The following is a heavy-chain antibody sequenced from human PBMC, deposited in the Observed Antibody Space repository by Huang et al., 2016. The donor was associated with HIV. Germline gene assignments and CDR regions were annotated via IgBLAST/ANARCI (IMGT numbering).Heavy chain of an antibody. CDR3: ARLIGSPSFYYGLDV. J-gene: IGHJ6*02. CDR2: IDPGDSDT. CDR1: GYRFSSNW. D-gene: IGHD3-10*01. Sequence: EVQLVQSGAEVKKPGESLKISCKGSGYRFSSNWIGWVRQMPGKGMEWMGIIDPGDSDTRDSPSFQGKVTISADKSINTAYLQWSSLKASDTAMYYCARLIGSPSFYYGLDVWGQGTTVTVSS. V-gene: IGHV5-51*01.